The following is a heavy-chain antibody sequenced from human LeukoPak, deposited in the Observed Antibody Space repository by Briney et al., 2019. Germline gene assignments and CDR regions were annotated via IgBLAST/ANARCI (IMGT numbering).Heavy chain of an antibody. CDR2: ISYDGSNK. CDR1: GFTFSSYA. V-gene: IGHV3-30-3*01. D-gene: IGHD6-6*01. J-gene: IGHJ1*01. CDR3: ASDSSSSFPEYFQH. Sequence: PGGSLRLSCAASGFTFSSYAMHWVRQAPGKGLEWVAVISYDGSNKYYADSVKGRFTISRDNSKNTLYLQMNSLRAEDTAVYYCASDSSSSFPEYFQHWGQGTLVTVSS.